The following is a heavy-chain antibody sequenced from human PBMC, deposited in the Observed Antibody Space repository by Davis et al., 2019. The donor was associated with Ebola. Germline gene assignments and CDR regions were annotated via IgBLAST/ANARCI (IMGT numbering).Heavy chain of an antibody. Sequence: GESLKISCAASGFTFSSYGMHWVRQAPGKGLEWVAVIWYDGTNEYHADSVKGRFTISRGNSKNTLYLQMNSLRAEDTAVYYCARDRGYNYGLPDYWGQGTLVTVSS. D-gene: IGHD5-18*01. J-gene: IGHJ4*02. V-gene: IGHV3-33*01. CDR3: ARDRGYNYGLPDY. CDR2: IWYDGTNE. CDR1: GFTFSSYG.